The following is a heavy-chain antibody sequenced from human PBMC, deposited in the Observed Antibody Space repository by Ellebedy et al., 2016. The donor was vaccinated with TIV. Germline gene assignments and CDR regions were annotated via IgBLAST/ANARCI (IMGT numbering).Heavy chain of an antibody. J-gene: IGHJ3*02. V-gene: IGHV3-21*01. CDR2: ISSSSSYI. CDR3: ATWDAFDI. Sequence: GESLKISCAASGFTFSSYSMNWVRQAPGKGLEWVSSISSSSSYIYYADSVKGRFTISRDNAKNSLYLQMNSLRAEDTAVYYCATWDAFDIWGQGTMVTVSS. CDR1: GFTFSSYS.